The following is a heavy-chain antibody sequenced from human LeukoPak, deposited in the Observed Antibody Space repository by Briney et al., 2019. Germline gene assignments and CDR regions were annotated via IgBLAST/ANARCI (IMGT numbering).Heavy chain of an antibody. CDR3: ARPLEMATIYDAFDI. CDR2: IYYSGST. Sequence: SETLSLTCAVYGGSFSGYYWSWIRQPPGKGLEWIGYIYYSGSTNYNPSLKSRVTISVDTSKNQFSLKLSSVTAADTAAYYCARPLEMATIYDAFDIWGQGTMVTVSS. CDR1: GGSFSGYY. D-gene: IGHD5-24*01. V-gene: IGHV4-59*01. J-gene: IGHJ3*02.